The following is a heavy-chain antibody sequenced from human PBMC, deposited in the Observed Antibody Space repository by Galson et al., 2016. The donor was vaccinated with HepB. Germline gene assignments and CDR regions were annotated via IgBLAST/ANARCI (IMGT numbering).Heavy chain of an antibody. J-gene: IGHJ6*02. CDR1: GFSLETTAMC. CDR3: ARMGFIVTPARHYFYGMDA. V-gene: IGHV2-70*11. CDR2: IDWDDGK. D-gene: IGHD1-26*01. Sequence: PALVKPTQTLTLTCTFSGFSLETTAMCVSWIRQSPGKAPEWLARIDWDDGKYYNPSLKTRLTISKDTSINQVVLTMSNMDFLDTATYFCARMGFIVTPARHYFYGMDAWGQGTTVSVSS.